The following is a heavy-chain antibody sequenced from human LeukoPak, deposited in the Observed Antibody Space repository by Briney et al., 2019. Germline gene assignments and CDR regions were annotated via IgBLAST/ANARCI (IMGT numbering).Heavy chain of an antibody. Sequence: SETLSLTCTVSGGSISSYYWSWIRQPPGKGLEWIGEINHSGSTNYNPSLKSRVTISVDTSKNQFSLKLSSVTAADTAVYYCARETVPDIVVVVAARVYGMDVWGQGTTVTVSS. CDR2: INHSGST. V-gene: IGHV4-34*01. J-gene: IGHJ6*02. CDR1: GGSISSYY. D-gene: IGHD2-15*01. CDR3: ARETVPDIVVVVAARVYGMDV.